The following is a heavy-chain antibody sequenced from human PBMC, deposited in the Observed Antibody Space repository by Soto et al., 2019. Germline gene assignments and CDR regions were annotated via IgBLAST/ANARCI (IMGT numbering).Heavy chain of an antibody. CDR2: IYYSGST. CDR1: GGSVSSGSYY. J-gene: IGHJ4*02. D-gene: IGHD1-26*01. Sequence: SETLSLTCTVSGGSVSSGSYYWSWIRQPPGKGLEWIGYIYYSGSTNYNPSLKSRVTISVDTSKNQFSLKLSSVTAADTAVYYCARDYSYLFDYWGQGTLVTVSS. CDR3: ARDYSYLFDY. V-gene: IGHV4-61*01.